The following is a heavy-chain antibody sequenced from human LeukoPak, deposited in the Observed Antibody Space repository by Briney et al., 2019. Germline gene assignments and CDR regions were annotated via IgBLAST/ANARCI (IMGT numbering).Heavy chain of an antibody. J-gene: IGHJ4*02. Sequence: PSETLSLTCSVSGGSINSDYWNWIRQPPGKGLEWIAYISDIGSINYNPSLKSRVTISLDTSKNQFSLKLSSVTAADTAVYYCAGHHPRNTVDFWGQGTLVTVSS. V-gene: IGHV4-59*08. CDR2: ISDIGSI. CDR1: GGSINSDY. D-gene: IGHD2-8*02. CDR3: AGHHPRNTVDF.